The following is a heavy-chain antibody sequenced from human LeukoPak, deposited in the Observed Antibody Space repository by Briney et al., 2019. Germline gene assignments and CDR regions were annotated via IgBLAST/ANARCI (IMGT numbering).Heavy chain of an antibody. CDR1: GGSFSGYY. V-gene: IGHV4-34*01. D-gene: IGHD3-3*01. Sequence: SEILSLTCAVYGGSFSGYYWSWIRQPPGKGLEWIGEINHSGSTNYNPSLKSRVTISVDTSKNQFSLKLSSVTAADTAVYYCARGDDFWSGREYYFDYWGQGTLVTVSS. CDR2: INHSGST. J-gene: IGHJ4*02. CDR3: ARGDDFWSGREYYFDY.